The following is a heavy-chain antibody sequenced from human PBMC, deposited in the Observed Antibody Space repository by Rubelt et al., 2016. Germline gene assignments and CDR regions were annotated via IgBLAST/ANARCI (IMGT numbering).Heavy chain of an antibody. D-gene: IGHD3-10*01. V-gene: IGHV3-73*02. CDR2: IRCKANSYAT. Sequence: EVQLVESGGGVVQPGGSLKLSCAASGFTFSGSAMHWVRQASGKGLEWVGRIRCKANSYATAYVASVKCRFTISRDDSKNTAYLQRNSLKTEDTAVYYCARGGWFGNHAFDIWGQGTMVTVSS. J-gene: IGHJ3*02. CDR3: ARGGWFGNHAFDI. CDR1: GFTFSGSA.